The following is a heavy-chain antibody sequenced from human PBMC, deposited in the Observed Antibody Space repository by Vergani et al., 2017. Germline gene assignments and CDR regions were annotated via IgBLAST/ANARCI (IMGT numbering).Heavy chain of an antibody. V-gene: IGHV3-74*01. CDR3: AKALRHCSSTSCSNGAFDI. CDR2: VNPEGTNT. J-gene: IGHJ3*02. CDR1: GFSFSRHW. Sequence: DVDLVESGGGFVQPGGSRRLSCAASGFSFSRHWMHWVRQAPGKGLVWVSRVNPEGTNTPYADSVKGRFTISRDNSKNTLYLQMNSLRAEDTAVYYCAKALRHCSSTSCSNGAFDIWGQGTMVTVSS. D-gene: IGHD2-2*01.